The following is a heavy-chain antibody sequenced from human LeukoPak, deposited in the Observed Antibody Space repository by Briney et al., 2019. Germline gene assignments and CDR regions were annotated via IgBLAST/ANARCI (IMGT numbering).Heavy chain of an antibody. Sequence: PGGSLRLSCAASGFTFSSYAMSWVRQAPGKGLEWVSAISGSGGSTYDADSVKGRFTISRDNSKNTLFLQMNSLRAEDTAVYYCAKGSRSSGWSYFDYWGQGTLVTVSS. CDR3: AKGSRSSGWSYFDY. CDR2: ISGSGGST. J-gene: IGHJ4*02. D-gene: IGHD6-19*01. CDR1: GFTFSSYA. V-gene: IGHV3-23*01.